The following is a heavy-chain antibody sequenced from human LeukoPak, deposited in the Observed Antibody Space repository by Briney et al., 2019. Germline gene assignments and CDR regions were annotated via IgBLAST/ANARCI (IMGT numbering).Heavy chain of an antibody. CDR1: GGSFSGYY. Sequence: NPSETLSLTCAVYGGSFSGYYWSWIRQPPGKGLEWIGEINHSGSTNYNPSLKSRVTISVDTSKNQFSLKLSSVTAADTAVYYCARHRYYYDSSGYCFDYWGQGTLVTVPS. V-gene: IGHV4-34*01. CDR2: INHSGST. J-gene: IGHJ4*02. CDR3: ARHRYYYDSSGYCFDY. D-gene: IGHD3-22*01.